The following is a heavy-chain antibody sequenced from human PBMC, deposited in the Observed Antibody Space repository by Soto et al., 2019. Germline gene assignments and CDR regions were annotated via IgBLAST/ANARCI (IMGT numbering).Heavy chain of an antibody. J-gene: IGHJ6*02. CDR1: GYTFTNYG. CDR2: ISAYNGNT. D-gene: IGHD4-17*01. CDR3: ARANYPTVLIYYYGMDV. V-gene: IGHV1-18*01. Sequence: ASVKVSCKASGYTFTNYGISWVRQAPGQGLEWMGWISAYNGNTDYAQKLQGRVTMTTDTSTSTAYMELRSLRSDDTAVYYCARANYPTVLIYYYGMDVWGQGTTVTVS.